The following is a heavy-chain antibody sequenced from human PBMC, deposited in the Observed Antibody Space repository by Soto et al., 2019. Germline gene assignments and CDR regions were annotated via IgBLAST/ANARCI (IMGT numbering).Heavy chain of an antibody. D-gene: IGHD3-10*01. CDR3: AISSIH. Sequence: TVRVSCKASGYSFSAAYLHWVRQAPGQGLEWMGWINPNSGDTTSLQKFQGRVTMTTDTTISTAYMDLNSLRPDDTAVYYCAISSIHWGQGTLVTVSS. CDR1: GYSFSAAY. CDR2: INPNSGDT. J-gene: IGHJ4*02. V-gene: IGHV1-2*02.